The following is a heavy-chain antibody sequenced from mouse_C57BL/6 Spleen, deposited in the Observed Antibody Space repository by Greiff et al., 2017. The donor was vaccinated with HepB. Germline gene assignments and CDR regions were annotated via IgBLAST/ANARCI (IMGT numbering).Heavy chain of an antibody. D-gene: IGHD1-1*01. J-gene: IGHJ1*03. Sequence: VQLQQPVAELVRPGSSVKLSCKASGYTFTSYWMDWVKQRPGQGLEWIGNIYPSDSETHYNQKFKDKATLTVDKSSSTAYMQLSSLTSEDSAVYYCARSPYYYGSSYRGYFDVWGTGTTVTVSS. V-gene: IGHV1-61*01. CDR1: GYTFTSYW. CDR3: ARSPYYYGSSYRGYFDV. CDR2: IYPSDSET.